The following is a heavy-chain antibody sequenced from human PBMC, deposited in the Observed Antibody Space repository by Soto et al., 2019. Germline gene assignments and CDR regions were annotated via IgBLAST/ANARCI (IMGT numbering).Heavy chain of an antibody. Sequence: SETLSLTCTVSGGSISSYYWSWIRQPPGKGLEWIAYMHYSGNTYYNPSLKRRLTVSVDTSKNQFSLKVSSVTAADTAVYYCARGEYDPHRHFDYWGQGTLVTVSS. CDR2: MHYSGNT. V-gene: IGHV4-59*08. CDR1: GGSISSYY. J-gene: IGHJ4*02. D-gene: IGHD3-10*01. CDR3: ARGEYDPHRHFDY.